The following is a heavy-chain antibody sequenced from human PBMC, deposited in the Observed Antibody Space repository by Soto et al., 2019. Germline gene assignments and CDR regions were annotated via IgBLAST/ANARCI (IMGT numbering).Heavy chain of an antibody. J-gene: IGHJ6*02. V-gene: IGHV1-69*01. CDR2: IIPIVGTG. CDR3: ARVVILVPTASTHYFYHMDV. Sequence: QVQLVQAGAEVRKPGSSVTVSCKASGGTFSNYAISWVRQAPVQGLEWMGGIIPIVGTGSYAQKFQGRVTITADEPTTPAYMELRSLRFEDPAVYYCARVVILVPTASTHYFYHMDVWGPGNTVTFSS. CDR1: GGTFSNYA. D-gene: IGHD2-2*01.